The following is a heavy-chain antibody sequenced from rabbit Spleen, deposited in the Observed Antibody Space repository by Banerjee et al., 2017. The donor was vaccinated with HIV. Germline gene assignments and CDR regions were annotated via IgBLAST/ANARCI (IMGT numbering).Heavy chain of an antibody. J-gene: IGHJ4*01. V-gene: IGHV1S40*01. D-gene: IGHD1-1*01. CDR2: IYVGSGST. CDR3: ARSGYVGGDYTWDL. CDR1: GFDLSSYY. Sequence: QSLEESGGDLVKPGASLTLTCTASGFDLSSYYMCWVRQAPGKGLEWIGCIYVGSGSTHYASWAKGRFTMHKTSSTTVTLQLTSLTAADTATYFCARSGYVGGDYTWDLWGPGTLVTVS.